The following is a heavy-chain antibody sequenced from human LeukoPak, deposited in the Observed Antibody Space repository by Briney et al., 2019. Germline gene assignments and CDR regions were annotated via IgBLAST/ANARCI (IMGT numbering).Heavy chain of an antibody. J-gene: IGHJ5*02. V-gene: IGHV6-1*01. Sequence: SQTLSLTCAISGDSVSSNSAAWNWIRQSPSRGLEWLGRTYYRSTWHNDYAVSVKGRISINPDTSRNQFSLHLNSVTPEDTAVYYCVREVRLGDEFHWLDPWGQGTLVTVSS. CDR2: TYYRSTWHN. CDR1: GDSVSSNSAA. CDR3: VREVRLGDEFHWLDP. D-gene: IGHD2-21*02.